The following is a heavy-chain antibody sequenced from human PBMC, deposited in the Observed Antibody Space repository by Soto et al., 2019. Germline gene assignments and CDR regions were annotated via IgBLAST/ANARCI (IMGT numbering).Heavy chain of an antibody. Sequence: SETLSLTCAVSGASVRSYHWSWIRQAAGKGLEWIGRVQMSGTTNYNPSLKTRVTMSLDTSKNEVSLRMTSVTAADTAVYFCAKDRSTMRWFDPWGQGILVTVSS. V-gene: IGHV4-4*07. CDR2: VQMSGTT. D-gene: IGHD1-1*01. J-gene: IGHJ5*02. CDR3: AKDRSTMRWFDP. CDR1: GASVRSYH.